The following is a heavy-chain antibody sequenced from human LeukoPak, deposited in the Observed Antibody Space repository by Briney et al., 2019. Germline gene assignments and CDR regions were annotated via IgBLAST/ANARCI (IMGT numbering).Heavy chain of an antibody. D-gene: IGHD3-3*01. Sequence: NLGGSLRLSCAASGFTFSSYSMNWVRQAPGKGLEWVSSISSSSSYIYYADSVKGRFTISRDNAKNSLYLQMNSLRAEDTAVYYCARAVQDDFWSGYSYYFDNWGQGTLVTVSS. J-gene: IGHJ4*02. CDR3: ARAVQDDFWSGYSYYFDN. CDR1: GFTFSSYS. CDR2: ISSSSSYI. V-gene: IGHV3-21*01.